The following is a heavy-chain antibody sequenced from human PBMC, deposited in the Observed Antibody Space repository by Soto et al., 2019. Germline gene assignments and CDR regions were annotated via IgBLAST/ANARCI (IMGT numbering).Heavy chain of an antibody. Sequence: PGGSLRLSCTTSGFTFSTYAMSWVRQAPGQGLEWVANIKQDGSEKYYVDSVKGRFTISRDNAKNSLYLQMNSLRAEDTAVYYCARASHTYYYDSSGYYFDIWGQGKMVTVSS. CDR2: IKQDGSEK. J-gene: IGHJ3*02. CDR3: ARASHTYYYDSSGYYFDI. CDR1: GFTFSTYA. V-gene: IGHV3-7*01. D-gene: IGHD3-22*01.